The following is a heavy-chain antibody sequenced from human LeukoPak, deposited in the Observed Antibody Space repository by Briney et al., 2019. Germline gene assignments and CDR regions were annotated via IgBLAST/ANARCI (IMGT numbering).Heavy chain of an antibody. V-gene: IGHV1-69-2*01. CDR3: ATRPRITIFGVTNLYYMDV. CDR2: VDPEDGET. J-gene: IGHJ6*03. D-gene: IGHD3-3*01. Sequence: ASVKISCKASGYTFTDYYMHWVQQAPGKGLEWMGRVDPEDGETIYAEKFQGRVTITADTSTDTAYMELSSLRSEDTAVYYCATRPRITIFGVTNLYYMDVWGKGTTVTVSS. CDR1: GYTFTDYY.